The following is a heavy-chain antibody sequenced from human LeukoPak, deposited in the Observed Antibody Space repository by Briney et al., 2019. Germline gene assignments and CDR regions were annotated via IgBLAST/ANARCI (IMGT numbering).Heavy chain of an antibody. CDR3: ARTYMCSGGSCYSSVDY. CDR2: IIPIFGTA. J-gene: IGHJ4*02. D-gene: IGHD2-15*01. Sequence: GASVKVSCKASGGTFSSYAISWVRQAPGQGLEWMGGIIPIFGTANYAQKFQGRVTITADKSTSTAYMELSSLRSEDTAVYCCARTYMCSGGSCYSSVDYWGQGTLVTVSS. V-gene: IGHV1-69*06. CDR1: GGTFSSYA.